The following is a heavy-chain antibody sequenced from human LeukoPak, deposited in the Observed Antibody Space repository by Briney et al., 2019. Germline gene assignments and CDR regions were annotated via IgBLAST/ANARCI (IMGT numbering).Heavy chain of an antibody. CDR3: ARQYGSSWYLGPFDY. D-gene: IGHD6-13*01. CDR1: GYTFTSYG. Sequence: GASVKVSCKASGYTFTSYGISRVRQAPGQGLEWMGWISAYNGNTNYAQKLQGRVTMTTDTSTSTAYMELRSLRSDDTAVYYCARQYGSSWYLGPFDYWGQGTLVTVSS. J-gene: IGHJ4*02. V-gene: IGHV1-18*01. CDR2: ISAYNGNT.